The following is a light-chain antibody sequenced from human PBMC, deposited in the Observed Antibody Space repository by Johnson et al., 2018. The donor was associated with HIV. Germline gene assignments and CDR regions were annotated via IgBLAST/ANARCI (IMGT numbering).Light chain of an antibody. V-gene: IGLV1-51*01. CDR3: GTREISLSADV. J-gene: IGLJ1*01. Sequence: QSVLTQPPSVSAAPGQKVTISCSGSSSDMGNYAVSWYQQLPGTAPKLLIYENNKRPSGIPDRFSGSKSGTSATRGITGLQTGDEADYYCGTREISLSADVFRTGTNVTRL. CDR2: ENN. CDR1: SSDMGNYA.